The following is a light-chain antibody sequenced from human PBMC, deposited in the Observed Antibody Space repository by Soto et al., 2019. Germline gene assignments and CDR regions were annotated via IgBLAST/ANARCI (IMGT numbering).Light chain of an antibody. CDR3: IQTLQAPYS. Sequence: DIVMTQSPLSLPVTPGEPASISCRSSQSLRHHNGYYYLDWYLQKPGQSPQVLIYLGSNRASRVPDRVSGSGSGTVFTLKISSVEAEDVGVYYCIQTLQAPYSFGQGTKLEIK. CDR1: QSLRHHNGYYY. V-gene: IGKV2-28*01. J-gene: IGKJ2*01. CDR2: LGS.